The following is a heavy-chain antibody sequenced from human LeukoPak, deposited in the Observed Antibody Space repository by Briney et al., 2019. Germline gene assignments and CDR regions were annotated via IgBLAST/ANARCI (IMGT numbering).Heavy chain of an antibody. CDR2: FDPEDGET. J-gene: IGHJ4*02. CDR1: GYTLTELS. D-gene: IGHD2-2*01. Sequence: ASVKVSCTVSGYTLTELSMHWVRQAPGKGLEWMGGFDPEDGETIYAQKFQGRVTMTEDTSTDTVYMELSSLRSEDTAVYYCATDPIYCSSTSCYRHFGYWGQGTLVTVSS. CDR3: ATDPIYCSSTSCYRHFGY. V-gene: IGHV1-24*01.